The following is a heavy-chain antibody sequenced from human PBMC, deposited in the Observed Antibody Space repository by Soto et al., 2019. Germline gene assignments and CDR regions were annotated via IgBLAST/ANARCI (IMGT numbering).Heavy chain of an antibody. V-gene: IGHV3-33*01. J-gene: IGHJ6*02. CDR2: IWYDGSNK. CDR1: GFTFSSYG. Sequence: PGGSLRLSCAASGFTFSSYGMHWVRQAPGKGLEWVAVIWYDGSNKYYADSVKGRFTISRDNSKNTLYLQMNSLRAEDTAVYYCARDGDYYGSSGGSPKYCYFGMDVWGQGTTGNVSS. CDR3: ARDGDYYGSSGGSPKYCYFGMDV. D-gene: IGHD3-22*01.